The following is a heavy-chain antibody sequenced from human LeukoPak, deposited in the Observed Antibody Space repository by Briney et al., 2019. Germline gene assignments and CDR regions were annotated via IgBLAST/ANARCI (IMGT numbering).Heavy chain of an antibody. CDR2: ISSSSTI. Sequence: GGSLRLSCAASGLTFSSYSMNWVRQAPGKGLEWVSYISSSSTIYYADSVKGRFTISRDNAKNSLYLQMNSLRAEDTAVYYCARASYGDYDYWGQGTLVTVSS. J-gene: IGHJ4*02. CDR3: ARASYGDYDY. D-gene: IGHD4-17*01. V-gene: IGHV3-48*01. CDR1: GLTFSSYS.